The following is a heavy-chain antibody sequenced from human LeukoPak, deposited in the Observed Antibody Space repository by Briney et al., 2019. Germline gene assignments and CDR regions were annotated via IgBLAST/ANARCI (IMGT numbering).Heavy chain of an antibody. J-gene: IGHJ4*01. Sequence: PGGPLRLSCAASGFTFSNYWMSWVRQAPGQGLEWVANINQDGSEKYYVGSVKGRFTISRDNAKISLYLQMNSLRAEDTAVYYCARDPGPGDYWGHGTLVTVSS. CDR1: GFTFSNYW. CDR3: ARDPGPGDY. V-gene: IGHV3-7*04. CDR2: INQDGSEK. D-gene: IGHD1-1*01.